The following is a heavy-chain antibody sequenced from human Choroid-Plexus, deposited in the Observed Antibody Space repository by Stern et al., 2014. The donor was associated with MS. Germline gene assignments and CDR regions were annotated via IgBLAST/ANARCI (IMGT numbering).Heavy chain of an antibody. CDR3: ARDQRGITIFGVVTDYYYLGMDV. Sequence: VQLVQSGAEVKKPGASVKVSCKTSGYIFTGYYIHWVRQAPGQGLEWMALINPNTGGTKHAQKFQGRVTMSRDTSISTAYVELSSLTSDDTAVYYCARDQRGITIFGVVTDYYYLGMDVWGQGTTVTVSS. V-gene: IGHV1-2*02. CDR1: GYIFTGYY. D-gene: IGHD3-3*01. J-gene: IGHJ6*02. CDR2: INPNTGGT.